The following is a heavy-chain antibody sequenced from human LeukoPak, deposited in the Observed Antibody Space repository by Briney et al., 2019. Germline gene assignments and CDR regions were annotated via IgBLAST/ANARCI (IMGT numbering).Heavy chain of an antibody. V-gene: IGHV5-51*01. Sequence: GESLKISCKGSGYSFTSYWIGWVRQMPGKGLEWMGIIYPGDSNTRYSPSFQGQVTISADKSISTAYLQWSSLKASDTAMYYCARHNEWGYDTRTYDAFDIWGQGTMVTVSS. D-gene: IGHD5-12*01. CDR3: ARHNEWGYDTRTYDAFDI. CDR1: GYSFTSYW. J-gene: IGHJ3*02. CDR2: IYPGDSNT.